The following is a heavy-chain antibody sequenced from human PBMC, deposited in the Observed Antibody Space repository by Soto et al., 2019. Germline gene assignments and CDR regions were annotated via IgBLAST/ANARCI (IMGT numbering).Heavy chain of an antibody. CDR2: IYYSGST. CDR1: GGSISSYY. J-gene: IGHJ6*02. Sequence: SETLSLTCTVSGGSISSYYWSWIRHPPGKGLEWIGYIYYSGSTNYNPSLKSRVTISVDTSKNQFSLKLSSVTAADTAVYYCARDPQKDYYGSGSYWPYGMDVWGQGTTVTVSS. CDR3: ARDPQKDYYGSGSYWPYGMDV. V-gene: IGHV4-59*01. D-gene: IGHD3-10*01.